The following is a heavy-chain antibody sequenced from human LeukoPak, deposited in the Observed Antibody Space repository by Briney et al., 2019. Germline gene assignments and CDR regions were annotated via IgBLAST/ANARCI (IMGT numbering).Heavy chain of an antibody. CDR3: ARGPPRTTVTMVGWFDP. D-gene: IGHD4-17*01. J-gene: IGHJ5*02. CDR2: MNPNSGNT. CDR1: GYTFTSYD. Sequence: ASVKVSCKASGYTFTSYDTNWVRQATGQGLEWMGWMNPNSGNTGYAQKFQGRVTITRNTSISTAYMELSSLRSEDTAVYYCARGPPRTTVTMVGWFDPWGQGTLVTVSS. V-gene: IGHV1-8*03.